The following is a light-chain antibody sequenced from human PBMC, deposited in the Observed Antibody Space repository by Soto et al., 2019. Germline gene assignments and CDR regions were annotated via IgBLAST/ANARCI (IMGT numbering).Light chain of an antibody. J-gene: IGKJ5*01. V-gene: IGKV1-39*01. CDR2: DAS. CDR3: QQSYMDTIT. CDR1: QSISTY. Sequence: DIHMTQSPSSLSASVGNIFTITCRASQSISTYLNWYQKKTGKAPNLLIYDASRLQSGVPSRLSGSGGGTDLTISISSVKNEDFETYLCQQSYMDTITFGQGTRLEIK.